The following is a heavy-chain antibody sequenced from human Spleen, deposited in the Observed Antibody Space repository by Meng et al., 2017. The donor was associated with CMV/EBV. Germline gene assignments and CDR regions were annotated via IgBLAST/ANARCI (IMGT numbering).Heavy chain of an antibody. CDR1: GFTFSSYG. V-gene: IGHV3-30*18. D-gene: IGHD3-22*01. J-gene: IGHJ4*02. CDR3: AKEYYYDSSALIDY. CDR2: IAYDGSNI. Sequence: ASGFTFSSYGIHWVRQAPGKGLEWVAVIAYDGSNIYYADSVKGRFTISRDNSKNTLFLQMNSLRPEDTAVYYCAKEYYYDSSALIDYWGQGTLVTVSS.